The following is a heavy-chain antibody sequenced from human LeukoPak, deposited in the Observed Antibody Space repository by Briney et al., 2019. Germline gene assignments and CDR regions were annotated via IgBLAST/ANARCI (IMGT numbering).Heavy chain of an antibody. Sequence: PSETLSLTCTVSGGSISSYYWSWIRQPAGKGLERIGRIYTSGSTNYNPSLKSRVTMSVDTSKNQFSLKLSSVTAADTAVYYCARGIAVAGTRPRWYFDLWGRGTLVTVSS. CDR3: ARGIAVAGTRPRWYFDL. V-gene: IGHV4-4*07. J-gene: IGHJ2*01. CDR2: IYTSGST. D-gene: IGHD6-19*01. CDR1: GGSISSYY.